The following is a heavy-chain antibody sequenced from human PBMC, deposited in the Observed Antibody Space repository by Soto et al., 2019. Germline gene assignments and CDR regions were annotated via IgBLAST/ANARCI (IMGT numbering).Heavy chain of an antibody. Sequence: PSETLSLTCTVSGGSISSGDYYWSWIRQPPGKGLEWIGYLYYSGSTYYNPSLKSRVTISVDTSKNQFYLKLSYVTAADTAVYYCARVWLQVYFDYWGQGTLVTVSS. V-gene: IGHV4-30-4*01. CDR1: GGSISSGDYY. CDR3: ARVWLQVYFDY. D-gene: IGHD5-12*01. J-gene: IGHJ4*02. CDR2: LYYSGST.